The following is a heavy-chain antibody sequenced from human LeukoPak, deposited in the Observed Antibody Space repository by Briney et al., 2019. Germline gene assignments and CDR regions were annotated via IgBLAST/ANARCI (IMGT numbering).Heavy chain of an antibody. CDR3: TTEYDYVLGSYRYILSLDY. D-gene: IGHD3-16*02. Sequence: PGGSLRLSXAASGFTFSNAWMSWVRQAPGKGLEWVGRIKSKTDGGTTDYAAPVKGRFTISRDDSKNTLYLQMNSLKTEDTAVYYCTTEYDYVLGSYRYILSLDYWGQGTLVTVSS. CDR1: GFTFSNAW. J-gene: IGHJ4*02. V-gene: IGHV3-15*01. CDR2: IKSKTDGGTT.